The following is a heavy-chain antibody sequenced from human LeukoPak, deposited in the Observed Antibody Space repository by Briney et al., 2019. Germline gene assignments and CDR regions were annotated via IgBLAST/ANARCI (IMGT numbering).Heavy chain of an antibody. CDR3: ARGGTDSSSSNPFDY. CDR2: IIPNFGTA. CDR1: GGTFSA. Sequence: SSVKVSCKASGGTFSAFSWVRQAPGQGLEWMGRIIPNFGTATNALKFLGRITLSADESTNTVYMELSTLRSDDTAVYYCARGGTDSSSSNPFDYWGQGTLLSVSS. D-gene: IGHD6-13*01. J-gene: IGHJ4*02. V-gene: IGHV1-69*01.